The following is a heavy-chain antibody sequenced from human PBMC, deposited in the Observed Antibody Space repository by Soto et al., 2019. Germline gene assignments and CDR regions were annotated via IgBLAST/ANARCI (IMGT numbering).Heavy chain of an antibody. CDR3: ARGYYDFWSGYGYFDY. Sequence: GGSLRLSCAASGFTFSSYGMHWVRQAPGKGLEWVAVIWYDGSNKYYVDSVKGRFTISRDNSKNTLYLQMNSLRAEDTAVYYCARGYYDFWSGYGYFDYWGQGTLVTVSS. CDR2: IWYDGSNK. J-gene: IGHJ4*02. D-gene: IGHD3-3*01. CDR1: GFTFSSYG. V-gene: IGHV3-33*01.